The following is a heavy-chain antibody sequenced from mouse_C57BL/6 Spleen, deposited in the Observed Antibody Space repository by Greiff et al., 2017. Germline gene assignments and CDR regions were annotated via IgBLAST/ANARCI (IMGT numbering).Heavy chain of an antibody. CDR3: TRGTGTNRYFDV. J-gene: IGHJ1*03. CDR2: ISSGGDYI. Sequence: EVMLVESGEGLVKPGGSLKLSCAASGFTFSSYAMSWVRQTPEKRLEWVAYISSGGDYIYYADTVKGRFTISRDNARNTLYLQMSSLKSEDTAMYYCTRGTGTNRYFDVWGTGTTVTVSS. CDR1: GFTFSSYA. V-gene: IGHV5-9-1*02. D-gene: IGHD4-1*01.